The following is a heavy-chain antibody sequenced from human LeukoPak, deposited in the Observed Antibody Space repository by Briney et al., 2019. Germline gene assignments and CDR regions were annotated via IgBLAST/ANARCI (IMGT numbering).Heavy chain of an antibody. CDR1: GGTFSSYA. CDR2: ISAYNGNT. CDR3: AREDGYYDSSGPPLY. D-gene: IGHD3-22*01. V-gene: IGHV1-18*01. Sequence: ASVKVSCKASGGTFSSYAISWVRQAPGQGLEWMGWISAYNGNTNYAQKLQGRVTMTTDTSTSTAYMELRSLRSDDTAVYYCAREDGYYDSSGPPLYWGQGTLVTVSS. J-gene: IGHJ4*02.